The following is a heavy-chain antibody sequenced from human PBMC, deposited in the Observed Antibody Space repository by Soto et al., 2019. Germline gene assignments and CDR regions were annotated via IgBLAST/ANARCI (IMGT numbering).Heavy chain of an antibody. V-gene: IGHV3-23*01. Sequence: GGSLRLSCAASGFTFSSFAMSWVRQAPGKGLEWVSAISGSGGSTYYADSVKGRFTISRDNSKNTLYLQMNSLRAEDTAVYYCAKDGYSIFGVVHYYGMDVWGQGTTVTVSS. D-gene: IGHD3-3*01. CDR3: AKDGYSIFGVVHYYGMDV. J-gene: IGHJ6*02. CDR1: GFTFSSFA. CDR2: ISGSGGST.